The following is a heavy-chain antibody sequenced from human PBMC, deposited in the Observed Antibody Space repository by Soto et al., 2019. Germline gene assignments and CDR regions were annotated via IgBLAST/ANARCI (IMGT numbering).Heavy chain of an antibody. CDR3: ANTFPLFS. V-gene: IGHV3-66*01. CDR2: IYSGTNT. Sequence: GGSLRLSCAASGFIVSTNYMSWVRQAPGKGLEWVSVIYSGTNTYYADSVKGRFTISRDKSKNTLYLQMNALRPEDTAVYYCANTFPLFSWGQGTLVTVSS. J-gene: IGHJ4*02. CDR1: GFIVSTNY. D-gene: IGHD3-3*01.